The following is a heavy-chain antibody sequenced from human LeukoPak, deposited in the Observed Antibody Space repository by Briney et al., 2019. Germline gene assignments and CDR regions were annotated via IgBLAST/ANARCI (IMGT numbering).Heavy chain of an antibody. J-gene: IGHJ6*02. V-gene: IGHV3-48*02. CDR2: ISSSSSTI. Sequence: PGGSLRLSCAASGFTFSSYSMNWVRQAPGKGLEWASYISSSSSTIYYADSVKGRFTISRDNAKNSLYLQMNSLRDEDTAVYYCARIIGGRHYYYGMDVWGQGTTVTVSS. D-gene: IGHD2/OR15-2a*01. CDR1: GFTFSSYS. CDR3: ARIIGGRHYYYGMDV.